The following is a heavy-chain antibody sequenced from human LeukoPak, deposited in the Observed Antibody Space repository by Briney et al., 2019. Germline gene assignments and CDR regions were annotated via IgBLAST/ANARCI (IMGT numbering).Heavy chain of an antibody. CDR2: IRYDGSNK. Sequence: PGGSLRLSCAASGFTFSSYGMHWVRQAPGKGLEWVAFIRYDGSNKYYADSVKGRLTISRDNSKNTLYLQMNSLRAEDTAVYYCAKEDSGRGGYFYYGMDVWGQGTTVTVSS. V-gene: IGHV3-30*02. CDR1: GFTFSSYG. D-gene: IGHD3-10*01. J-gene: IGHJ6*02. CDR3: AKEDSGRGGYFYYGMDV.